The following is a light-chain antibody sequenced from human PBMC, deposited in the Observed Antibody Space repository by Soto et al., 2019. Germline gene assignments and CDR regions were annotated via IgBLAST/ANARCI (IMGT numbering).Light chain of an antibody. Sequence: GERATLSCRASQSVSSSYLAWYQQKPGQAPRLLIYGASSRATGIQDRFSGSGSGTDFTLTISRLEPEDFAVYYCQQYGSSPRTFGQGTKVDIK. CDR3: QQYGSSPRT. V-gene: IGKV3-20*01. J-gene: IGKJ1*01. CDR1: QSVSSSY. CDR2: GAS.